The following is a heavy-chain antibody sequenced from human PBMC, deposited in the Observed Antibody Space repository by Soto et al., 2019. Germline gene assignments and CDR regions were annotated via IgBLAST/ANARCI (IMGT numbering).Heavy chain of an antibody. D-gene: IGHD2-2*01. V-gene: IGHV4-61*08. CDR1: GGSISSGGYY. J-gene: IGHJ6*03. CDR3: ARGNLPRYCTSATCASYMDV. Sequence: SSETLSLTCTVSGGSISSGGYYWSWIRQHPGKGLEWIGYIYYSGSTNYNPSLKSRVTISVDTSKNQFSLKLSSVTAADTAVYYCARGNLPRYCTSATCASYMDVWGKGTTVTVSS. CDR2: IYYSGST.